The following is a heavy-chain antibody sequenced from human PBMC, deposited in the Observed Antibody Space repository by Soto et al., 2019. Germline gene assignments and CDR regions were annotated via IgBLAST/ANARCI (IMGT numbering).Heavy chain of an antibody. V-gene: IGHV4-34*01. D-gene: IGHD3-9*01. Sequence: SETLSLTCAVYGGSFSGYYWSWIRQPPGKGLEWIGEVYHSGSINYNPSLTSRVTISVDKSKNQFSLKLSSVTAADTAVYYCGRHHVYDILTGYYGAYYFDYWGQGTLVTVSS. J-gene: IGHJ4*02. CDR2: VYHSGSI. CDR3: GRHHVYDILTGYYGAYYFDY. CDR1: GGSFSGYY.